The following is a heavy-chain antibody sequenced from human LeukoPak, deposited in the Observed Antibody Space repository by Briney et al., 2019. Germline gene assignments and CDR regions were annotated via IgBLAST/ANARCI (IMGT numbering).Heavy chain of an antibody. CDR3: ATYDQRLAFDN. V-gene: IGHV4-4*07. Sequence: SETLSLTCSVSGGPISSYCWSWIRQPAGKGLEWIGRIYTSGSSNYNPSLKSRVTMSVDTSKKQFSLKLNSVTAADTAVYYCATYDQRLAFDNWGQGTLVTVSS. CDR1: GGPISSYC. J-gene: IGHJ4*02. CDR2: IYTSGSS. D-gene: IGHD2-2*01.